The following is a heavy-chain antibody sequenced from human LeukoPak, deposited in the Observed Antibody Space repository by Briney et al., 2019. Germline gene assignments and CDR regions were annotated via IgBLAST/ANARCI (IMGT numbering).Heavy chain of an antibody. CDR1: GYTFTGYY. V-gene: IGHV1-2*02. J-gene: IGHJ5*02. D-gene: IGHD3-10*01. CDR3: ARGGSGSYFSWLDP. Sequence: ASVKVSCKASGYTFTGYYIHWVLQAPGQGLECVGWINPNSGGTNYAQKFQGRVTMTRDTSISTAYMELSRLRSDDTAVYYCARGGSGSYFSWLDPWGQGTLVTVSS. CDR2: INPNSGGT.